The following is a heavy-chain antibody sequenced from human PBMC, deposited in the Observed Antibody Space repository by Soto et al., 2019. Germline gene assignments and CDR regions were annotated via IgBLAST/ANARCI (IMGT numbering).Heavy chain of an antibody. D-gene: IGHD6-13*01. CDR1: GGSISSYY. V-gene: IGHV4-59*08. Sequence: SETLSLTCTVSGGSISSYYWSWIRQPPGKGLEWIGYIYYSGSTNYNPSLKSRVTISVDTSKTQFSLKLSSVTAADTAVYYCARQQGSSSWYNWFDPWGQGTLVTV. J-gene: IGHJ5*02. CDR3: ARQQGSSSWYNWFDP. CDR2: IYYSGST.